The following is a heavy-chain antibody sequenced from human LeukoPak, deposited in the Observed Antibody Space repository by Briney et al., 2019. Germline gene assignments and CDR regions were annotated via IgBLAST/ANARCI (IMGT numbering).Heavy chain of an antibody. Sequence: SSETLSLTCTVSGGSISSYYWSWIRQPPGKGLEWIGYIYYSGSTNYNPSLESRVTISVDTSKNQFSLKLSSVTAADTAVYYCAKVQRVGYDMNFDNWGQGTLVTVSS. CDR2: IYYSGST. V-gene: IGHV4-59*01. CDR1: GGSISSYY. D-gene: IGHD3-9*01. CDR3: AKVQRVGYDMNFDN. J-gene: IGHJ4*02.